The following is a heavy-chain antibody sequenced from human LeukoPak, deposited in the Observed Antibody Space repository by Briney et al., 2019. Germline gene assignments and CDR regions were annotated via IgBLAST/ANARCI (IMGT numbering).Heavy chain of an antibody. CDR1: GFTFSSYS. V-gene: IGHV3-7*01. Sequence: PGGSLRLSCAVSGFTFSSYSMNWVRQAPGKGLEWVANIKQDGSEKYYVDSVKGRFTISRDNAKNSLYLQMNSLRAEDTAVYYCAVNEGYFDYWGQGTLVTVSS. CDR3: AVNEGYFDY. CDR2: IKQDGSEK. J-gene: IGHJ4*02.